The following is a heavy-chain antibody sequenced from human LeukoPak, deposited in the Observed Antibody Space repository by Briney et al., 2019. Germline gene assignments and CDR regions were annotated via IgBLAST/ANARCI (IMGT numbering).Heavy chain of an antibody. J-gene: IGHJ4*02. Sequence: ASVKVSCKASGYTFTGYYMHWVRQAPGQGLEWMGWINPNSGGTNYAQKFQGRVTMTRDTSISTAYMELSRLGSDDTAVYYCARVDILTGYTIDYWGQGTLVTVSS. CDR3: ARVDILTGYTIDY. D-gene: IGHD3-9*01. CDR1: GYTFTGYY. V-gene: IGHV1-2*02. CDR2: INPNSGGT.